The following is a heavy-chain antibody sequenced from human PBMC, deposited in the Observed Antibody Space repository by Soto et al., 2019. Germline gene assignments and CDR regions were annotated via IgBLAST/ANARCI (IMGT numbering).Heavy chain of an antibody. CDR1: GGSISSGAYS. V-gene: IGHV4-30-2*01. Sequence: QLQLQESGSGLMKPSQTLSLTCTVSGGSISSGAYSWSWSRQPPGKGLEWIGYIYHSGSTYYIPSIRSRVTISMDRTKNPFSLHLHSVTAGATAVYFWARVRYSDNWQGLIDYWGQGTLVTVSS. CDR3: ARVRYSDNWQGLIDY. CDR2: IYHSGST. J-gene: IGHJ4*02. D-gene: IGHD4-4*01.